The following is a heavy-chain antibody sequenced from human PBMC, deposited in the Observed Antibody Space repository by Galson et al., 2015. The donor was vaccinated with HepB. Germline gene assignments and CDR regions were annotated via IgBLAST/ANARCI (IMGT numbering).Heavy chain of an antibody. CDR2: FDPEDGET. J-gene: IGHJ4*02. D-gene: IGHD2-15*01. Sequence: SVKVSCKVSGYTLTELSMHWVRQAPGKGLEWMGGFDPEDGETIYAQKFQGRVTMTEDTSTDTAYMELSSLRSEDTAVYYCATSFKDIVVVVAALDYWGQGTLVTVSS. CDR1: GYTLTELS. V-gene: IGHV1-24*01. CDR3: ATSFKDIVVVVAALDY.